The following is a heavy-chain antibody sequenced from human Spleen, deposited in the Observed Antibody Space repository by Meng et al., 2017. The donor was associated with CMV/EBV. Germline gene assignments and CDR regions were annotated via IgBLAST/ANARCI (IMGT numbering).Heavy chain of an antibody. CDR3: ARAIRYFDWLPHLDY. D-gene: IGHD3-9*01. J-gene: IGHJ4*02. CDR1: GGSISSYY. Sequence: ESLKISCTVSGGSISSYYWGWIRQPPGKGLEWIGYIYYSGSTNYNPSLKSRVTISVDTSKNQFSLKLSSVTAADTAVYYCARAIRYFDWLPHLDYWGQGTLVTVSS. V-gene: IGHV4-59*01. CDR2: IYYSGST.